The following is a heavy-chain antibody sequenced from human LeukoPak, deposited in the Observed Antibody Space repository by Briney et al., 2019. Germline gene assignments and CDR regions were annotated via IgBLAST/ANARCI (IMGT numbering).Heavy chain of an antibody. D-gene: IGHD4-17*01. V-gene: IGHV4-39*01. J-gene: IGHJ4*02. CDR3: ARQMNTVTADY. Sequence: SGTLSLTCTVSGGSISSSSYFWGWIRQPPGKGLEWIGSIFYSGSTYYNPSLNSRVTISIDASKNQFSLRLSSVTAADTAVYYCARQMNTVTADYWGQGTLVTVSS. CDR2: IFYSGST. CDR1: GGSISSSSYF.